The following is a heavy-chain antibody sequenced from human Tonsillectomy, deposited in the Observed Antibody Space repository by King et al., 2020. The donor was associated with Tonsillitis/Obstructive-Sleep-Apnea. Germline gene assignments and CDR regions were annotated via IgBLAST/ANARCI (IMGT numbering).Heavy chain of an antibody. CDR3: AREGGHGMGFDY. CDR1: GFTFSSYW. D-gene: IGHD3-16*01. CDR2: IKQAGSEK. J-gene: IGHJ4*02. Sequence: VQLVASGGGLVQSGGSLRLSCAASGFTFSSYWMSWVRQAPGKGLEWVANIKQAGSEKHYVDSVKGRFTISRDNAENSLYLQLNSLRAEDTAVYYCAREGGHGMGFDYWGQGTLVTVSS. V-gene: IGHV3-7*01.